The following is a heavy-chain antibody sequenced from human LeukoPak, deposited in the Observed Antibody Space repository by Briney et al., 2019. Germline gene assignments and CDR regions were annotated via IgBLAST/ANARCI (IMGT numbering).Heavy chain of an antibody. CDR1: GYTFTGYY. J-gene: IGHJ4*02. D-gene: IGHD6-19*01. CDR2: INPNSGGT. Sequence: GASVKVSCKASGYTFTGYYMHWVRQAPGQGLEWMGWINPNSGGTNYAQKFQGWVTMTRDTSISTAYMELSRLRSDDTAVYYCARGSSSGPTSFDYWGQGTLVTVSS. V-gene: IGHV1-2*04. CDR3: ARGSSSGPTSFDY.